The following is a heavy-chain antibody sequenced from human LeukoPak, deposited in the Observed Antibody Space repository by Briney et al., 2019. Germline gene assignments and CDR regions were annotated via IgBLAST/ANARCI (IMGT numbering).Heavy chain of an antibody. J-gene: IGHJ4*02. V-gene: IGHV3-74*01. CDR2: IQGDGSNT. D-gene: IGHD6-13*01. CDR1: GNYW. Sequence: GGSLRLSCAASGNYWMHWVRQAPGKGLVWVSRIQGDGSNTNYADSVKGRFSISRDNAKNTVYLQMNSLRAEDTGIYYCARGTSAGGPISPFDFWGQGTVVTVSS. CDR3: ARGTSAGGPISPFDF.